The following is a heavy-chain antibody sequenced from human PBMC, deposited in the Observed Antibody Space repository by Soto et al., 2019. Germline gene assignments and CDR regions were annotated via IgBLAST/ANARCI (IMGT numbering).Heavy chain of an antibody. J-gene: IGHJ4*02. CDR3: ARVRYYDSSGYPYTFDY. Sequence: GGSLRLSCASSGFTFSSYSMNWVRQAPGKGLEWVSSISSSSSYIYYADSVKGRFTISRDNAKNSLYLQMNSLRAEDTAVYYCARVRYYDSSGYPYTFDYWGQGTLVTVYS. CDR1: GFTFSSYS. D-gene: IGHD3-22*01. CDR2: ISSSSSYI. V-gene: IGHV3-21*01.